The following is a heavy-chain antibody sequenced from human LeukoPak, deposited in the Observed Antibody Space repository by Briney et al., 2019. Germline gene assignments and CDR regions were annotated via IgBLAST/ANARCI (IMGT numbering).Heavy chain of an antibody. CDR3: VSVGATLYYFDY. D-gene: IGHD1-26*01. CDR2: TSSSSSYI. CDR1: GFTFSSYS. J-gene: IGHJ4*02. Sequence: GGSLRLSCAASGFTFSSYSMNWVRQAPGKGLEWVSSTSSSSSYIYYADSVKGRFTISRDNAKNSLYLQMNSLRAEDTAVYYCVSVGATLYYFDYWGQGTLVTVSS. V-gene: IGHV3-21*01.